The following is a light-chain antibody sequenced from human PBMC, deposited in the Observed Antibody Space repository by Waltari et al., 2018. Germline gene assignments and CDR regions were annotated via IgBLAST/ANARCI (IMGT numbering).Light chain of an antibody. Sequence: QSALTQPASVSGSPGQSITISCPGTSSDVGTYNYVSWYQQHPGKAPQLMIFDVSILPSWVSNRCSGSKSGNTASLTISGLQAEDEADYYCSSYISSSTLELFGGGTSLTVL. CDR3: SSYISSSTLEL. V-gene: IGLV2-14*03. CDR2: DVS. J-gene: IGLJ2*01. CDR1: SSDVGTYNY.